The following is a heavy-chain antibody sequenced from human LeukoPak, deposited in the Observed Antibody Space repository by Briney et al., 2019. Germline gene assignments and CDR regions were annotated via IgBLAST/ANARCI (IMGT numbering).Heavy chain of an antibody. J-gene: IGHJ4*02. CDR3: ARGQGGSRLRPPSHRPQDY. D-gene: IGHD5-12*01. Sequence: PSETLSLTCTVSGGSISSGGYYWSWIRQHPGKGLEWIGYIYYSGSTYYNPSLKSRVTISVDTSKNQFSLKLSSVTAADTAVYYCARGQGGSRLRPPSHRPQDYWGQGTLVTVSS. CDR1: GGSISSGGYY. CDR2: IYYSGST. V-gene: IGHV4-31*03.